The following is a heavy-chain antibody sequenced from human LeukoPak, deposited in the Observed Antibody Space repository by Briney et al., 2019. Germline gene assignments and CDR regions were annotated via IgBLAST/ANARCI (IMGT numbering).Heavy chain of an antibody. CDR2: IYYSGST. J-gene: IGHJ4*02. Sequence: SETLSLTCTVSGGSISSYYWSWIRQPPGKGLEWIGYIYYSGSTNYNPSLKSRVTISVDTSKNQFSLKLSSVTAADTAVYYRARVLTFPEVLDYWGQGTLVTVSS. V-gene: IGHV4-59*12. CDR1: GGSISSYY. D-gene: IGHD2-15*01. CDR3: ARVLTFPEVLDY.